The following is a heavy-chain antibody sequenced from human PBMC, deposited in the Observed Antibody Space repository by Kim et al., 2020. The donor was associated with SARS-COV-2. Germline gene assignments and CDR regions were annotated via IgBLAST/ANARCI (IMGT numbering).Heavy chain of an antibody. CDR3: ARDFVRFGEYYNWFDP. CDR2: INTNTGNP. CDR1: GYTFTSYA. Sequence: ASVKVSCKASGYTFTSYAMNWVRQAPGQGLEWMGWINTNTGNPTYAQGFTGRFVFSLDTSVSTAYLQISSLKAEDTAVYYCARDFVRFGEYYNWFDPWGQGTLVTVSS. J-gene: IGHJ5*02. V-gene: IGHV7-4-1*02. D-gene: IGHD3-10*01.